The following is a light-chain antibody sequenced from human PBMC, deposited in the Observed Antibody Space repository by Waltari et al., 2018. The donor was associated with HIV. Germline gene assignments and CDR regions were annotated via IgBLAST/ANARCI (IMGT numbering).Light chain of an antibody. Sequence: EIVMTQSPATLSVSPGERATLSCRASQSVSSNLAWYQQKPGQAPRLLIYGASTRATGIPARFRGSGSGTEFTLTISSLQSEDFAVYYCQHYNNWTFGQGTKVEIK. CDR2: GAS. CDR3: QHYNNWT. V-gene: IGKV3-15*01. CDR1: QSVSSN. J-gene: IGKJ1*01.